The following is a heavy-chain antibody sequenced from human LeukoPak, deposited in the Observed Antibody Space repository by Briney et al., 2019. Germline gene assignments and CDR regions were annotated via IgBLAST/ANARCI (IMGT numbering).Heavy chain of an antibody. J-gene: IGHJ4*02. D-gene: IGHD3-10*01. Sequence: ASVKVSCKVSGYTLTELSMHWVRQAPGKGLEWMGGFDPEDGETIYAQKFQGRVTITRDTSASTAYMELSSLRSEDTAVYYCAREESEYYYGSGSPFAYWGQGTLVTVSS. CDR1: GYTLTELS. V-gene: IGHV1-24*01. CDR2: FDPEDGET. CDR3: AREESEYYYGSGSPFAY.